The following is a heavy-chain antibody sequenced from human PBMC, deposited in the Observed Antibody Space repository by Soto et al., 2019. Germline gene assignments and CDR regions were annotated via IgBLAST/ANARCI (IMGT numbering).Heavy chain of an antibody. CDR1: GDTFSRDT. CDR2: IIPMLSMS. CDR3: ANNYGSGSAAFAY. J-gene: IGHJ4*02. D-gene: IGHD3-10*01. V-gene: IGHV1-69*02. Sequence: QVQLVQSGPEMKKPGSSVRVSCTASGDTFSRDTISWVRQAPGQGLEWMGRIIPMLSMSNHARNFQGRVTITADRSTSTAYMVLSGLTSGDTAMYFCANNYGSGSAAFAYWGQGTLVTVSS.